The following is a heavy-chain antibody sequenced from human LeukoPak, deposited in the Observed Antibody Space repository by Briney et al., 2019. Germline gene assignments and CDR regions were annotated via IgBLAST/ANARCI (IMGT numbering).Heavy chain of an antibody. CDR3: VRNFDSYNAFDI. J-gene: IGHJ3*02. CDR1: GGSISSDY. D-gene: IGHD3-22*01. CDR2: MFYTGST. Sequence: SETLSLTCSVSGGSISSDYWAWIRQPPGKGLDWIGYMFYTGSTNYNPSLKSRVTISLATSKNQFSLKLSSVTAADTAVYYCVRNFDSYNAFDIWGQGTMVTVSS. V-gene: IGHV4-59*12.